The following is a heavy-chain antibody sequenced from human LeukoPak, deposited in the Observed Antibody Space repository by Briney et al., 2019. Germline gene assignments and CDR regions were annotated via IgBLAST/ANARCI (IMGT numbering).Heavy chain of an antibody. D-gene: IGHD3-10*01. V-gene: IGHV1-69*13. Sequence: SVKVSCKASGGTFSSYAISWVRQAPGQGLEWMGGIIPIFGTANYAQKFQGRVTITADESTSTAYMELSSLRSEDTAVYYCAREWFGELLSLWFDRWGQGTLVTVSS. CDR1: GGTFSSYA. J-gene: IGHJ5*02. CDR2: IIPIFGTA. CDR3: AREWFGELLSLWFDR.